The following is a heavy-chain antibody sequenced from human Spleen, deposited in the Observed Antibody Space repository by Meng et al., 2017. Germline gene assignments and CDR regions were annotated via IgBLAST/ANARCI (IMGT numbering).Heavy chain of an antibody. Sequence: SETLSLTCTVSGGSISSGDYYWSWIRQHPGKGLEWIGYIYYSGSTYYNPSLKSLLTISVDTSKNQFSLKLSSVTAADTAVYYCARGSAGDYYFDSWGQGTVVTVSS. V-gene: IGHV4-31*01. CDR3: ARGSAGDYYFDS. J-gene: IGHJ4*02. CDR2: IYYSGST. D-gene: IGHD4-17*01. CDR1: GGSISSGDYY.